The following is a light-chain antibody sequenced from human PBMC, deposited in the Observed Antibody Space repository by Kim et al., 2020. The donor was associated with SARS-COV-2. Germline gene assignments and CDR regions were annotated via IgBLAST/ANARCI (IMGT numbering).Light chain of an antibody. CDR1: SSNIGINY. CDR3: AAWDDSLSVWV. V-gene: IGLV1-47*01. CDR2: RFN. J-gene: IGLJ3*02. Sequence: QSVLTQPPSASGAPGQRVTISCSGTSSNIGINYVYWYQQLPGTAPKLLIYRFNERPSGVPDRFSGSKSGTSASLAISGLRSEDEADYYCAAWDDSLSVWVLGGGTKLTVL.